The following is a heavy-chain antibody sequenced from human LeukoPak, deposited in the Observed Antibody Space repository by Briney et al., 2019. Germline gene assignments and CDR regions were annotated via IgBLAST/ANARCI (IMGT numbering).Heavy chain of an antibody. CDR3: AKDGRYCSGGSCYAFDY. D-gene: IGHD2-15*01. Sequence: GGSLRLSCAASGFTFSSYAMSWVRQAPGKGLEWVSAISGSGGSTYYADSVKGRFTISRDNPKNTLYLQMNSLRAEDTAVYYCAKDGRYCSGGSCYAFDYWGQGTLVTVSS. V-gene: IGHV3-23*01. J-gene: IGHJ4*02. CDR1: GFTFSSYA. CDR2: ISGSGGST.